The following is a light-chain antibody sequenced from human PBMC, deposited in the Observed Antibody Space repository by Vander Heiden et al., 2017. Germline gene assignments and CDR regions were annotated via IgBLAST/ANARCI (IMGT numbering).Light chain of an antibody. V-gene: IGKV3-20*01. CDR2: DAS. CDR3: QQYWPSPQS. Sequence: ENVLTQSPGTLSLSPGERATLSCRASQSVTSNYLAWYQQKPGQAPRLLIYDASSRATGIPDRFSASGSGTDFTLTISRLEPEDCAVYYCQQYWPSPQSFGQGTKLEIK. J-gene: IGKJ1*01. CDR1: QSVTSNY.